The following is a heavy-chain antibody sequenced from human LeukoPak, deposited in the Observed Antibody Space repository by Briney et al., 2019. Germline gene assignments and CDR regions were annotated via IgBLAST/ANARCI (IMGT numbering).Heavy chain of an antibody. J-gene: IGHJ4*02. V-gene: IGHV3-48*01. CDR3: ARITGTTFMDY. D-gene: IGHD1-7*01. Sequence: PGGSLRLSCAASGFTFSSYSMNWVRQAPGKGLEWVSYISSSSSTIYYADSVKGRFTISRDNAKNSLYLQMNSLRAEDTAVYYCARITGTTFMDYWGQGTLVTVSS. CDR1: GFTFSSYS. CDR2: ISSSSSTI.